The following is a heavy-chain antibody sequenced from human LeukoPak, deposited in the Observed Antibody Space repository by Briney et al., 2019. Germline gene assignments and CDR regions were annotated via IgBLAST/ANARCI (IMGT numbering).Heavy chain of an antibody. CDR1: GYTFTSYG. CDR3: ARDYYGSSGYAFLVPFDY. Sequence: APVKVSCKASGYTFTSYGISWVRQAPGQGLEWMGWISAYNGNTNYAQKLQGRVTMTTDTSTSTAYMELRSLRSDDTAVYYCARDYYGSSGYAFLVPFDYWGQGTPVTVSS. D-gene: IGHD3-22*01. CDR2: ISAYNGNT. J-gene: IGHJ4*02. V-gene: IGHV1-18*01.